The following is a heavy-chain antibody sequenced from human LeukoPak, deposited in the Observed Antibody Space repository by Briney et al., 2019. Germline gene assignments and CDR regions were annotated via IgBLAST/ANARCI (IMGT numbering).Heavy chain of an antibody. Sequence: EASVTVSCTASGYTFSNYGISWVRQAPGQRLEWMGWINAGNGNTKYSQKFQGRVTITRDTSASTAYMELSSLRSEDTAVYYCASWTSNPPERITIFGVVVTDYYYYYGMDVWGQGTTVTVSS. D-gene: IGHD3-3*01. V-gene: IGHV1-3*01. J-gene: IGHJ6*02. CDR3: ASWTSNPPERITIFGVVVTDYYYYYGMDV. CDR2: INAGNGNT. CDR1: GYTFSNYG.